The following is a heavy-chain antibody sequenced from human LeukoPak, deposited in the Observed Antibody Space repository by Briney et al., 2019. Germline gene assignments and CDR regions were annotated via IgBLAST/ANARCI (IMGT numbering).Heavy chain of an antibody. V-gene: IGHV1-18*01. Sequence: ASVKVSCKASGYTFTSYDINWVRQAPGQGLEWMGWISAYNGNTNYAQKLQGRVTMTTDTSTSTAYMELRSLRSDDTAVYYCARAGYCSGGSCYDPGYFDYWGQGTLVTVSS. CDR2: ISAYNGNT. CDR1: GYTFTSYD. J-gene: IGHJ4*02. D-gene: IGHD2-15*01. CDR3: ARAGYCSGGSCYDPGYFDY.